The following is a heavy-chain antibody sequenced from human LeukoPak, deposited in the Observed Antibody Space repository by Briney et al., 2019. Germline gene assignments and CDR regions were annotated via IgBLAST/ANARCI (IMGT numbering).Heavy chain of an antibody. Sequence: GASVKVSCKASGYTFTGYYMHWVRQAPGQGLEWMGIINPSGGSTSYAQKFQGRVTMPRDMSTSTVYMELSSLRSEDTAVYYCARGSVRGVTDYYYYYMDVWGKGTTVTVSS. D-gene: IGHD3-10*01. V-gene: IGHV1-46*01. CDR1: GYTFTGYY. J-gene: IGHJ6*03. CDR2: INPSGGST. CDR3: ARGSVRGVTDYYYYYMDV.